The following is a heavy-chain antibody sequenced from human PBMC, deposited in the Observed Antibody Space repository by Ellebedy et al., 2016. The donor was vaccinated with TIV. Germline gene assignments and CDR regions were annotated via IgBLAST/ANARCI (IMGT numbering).Heavy chain of an antibody. CDR1: GFTFSSYW. CDR2: IRHDGGEK. D-gene: IGHD3-16*01. J-gene: IGHJ3*02. CDR3: ASGHRGISFGI. Sequence: GESLKISCAASGFTFSSYWMSWVRQVRQAPGKGLEWVANIRHDGGEKSYVDSVTGRFTISRDNAKNSLYLQMNSLRAEDTAVYYCASGHRGISFGIWGQGTMVTVSS. V-gene: IGHV3-7*03.